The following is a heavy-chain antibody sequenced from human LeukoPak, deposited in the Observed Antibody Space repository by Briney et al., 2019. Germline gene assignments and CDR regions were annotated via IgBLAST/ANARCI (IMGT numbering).Heavy chain of an antibody. D-gene: IGHD2-15*01. V-gene: IGHV3-21*01. Sequence: GGSLRLSCAASGFTFSSYSMNWVRQAPGKGLEWVSSISSSSYIYYADSVKGRFTISRDNAKSSLYLQMNSLRAEDTAVYYCARDVCSGGSCYSFDYWGQGTLVTVSS. CDR3: ARDVCSGGSCYSFDY. CDR2: ISSSSYI. CDR1: GFTFSSYS. J-gene: IGHJ4*02.